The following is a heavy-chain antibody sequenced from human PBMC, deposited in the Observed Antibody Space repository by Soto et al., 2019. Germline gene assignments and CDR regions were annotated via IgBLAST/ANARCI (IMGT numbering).Heavy chain of an antibody. CDR2: ISGSGGST. CDR3: AKSPWGSSGYYYFDY. CDR1: GFTFSSYA. Sequence: GGSLRLSCAASGFTFSSYAMSWVRQAPGKGLEWVSAISGSGGSTYYADSVKGRFTISRDNSKNTLYLQMNSLRAEDTAVYYCAKSPWGSSGYYYFDYWGQGTLVTVSS. V-gene: IGHV3-23*01. D-gene: IGHD3-22*01. J-gene: IGHJ4*02.